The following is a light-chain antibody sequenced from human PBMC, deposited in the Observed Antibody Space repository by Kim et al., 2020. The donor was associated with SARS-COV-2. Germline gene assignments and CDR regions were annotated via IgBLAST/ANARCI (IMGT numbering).Light chain of an antibody. CDR3: QQYDRPPYT. CDR2: GTS. V-gene: IGKV3-20*01. Sequence: WSPWERVILSCRASQSVADNHLAWFQQEPGQAPRLLIYGTSSRATGIPDRFSGSGSGTDFTLTISRLEPEDSAVYYCQQYDRPPYTFGQGTKLEI. J-gene: IGKJ2*01. CDR1: QSVADNH.